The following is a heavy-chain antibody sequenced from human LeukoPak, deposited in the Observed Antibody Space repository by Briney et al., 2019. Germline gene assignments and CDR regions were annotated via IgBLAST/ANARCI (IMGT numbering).Heavy chain of an antibody. J-gene: IGHJ4*02. D-gene: IGHD3-10*01. CDR1: GFTFSSYA. CDR2: ISGSGGST. CDR3: AKDPGMVRGHRAY. Sequence: GRSLRLSCAASGFTFSSYAMSWVRQAPWKGLEWVSAISGSGGSTYYADSVKGRFTISRDNSKNTLYLQMNSLRAEDTAVYYCAKDPGMVRGHRAYWGQGTLVTVSS. V-gene: IGHV3-23*01.